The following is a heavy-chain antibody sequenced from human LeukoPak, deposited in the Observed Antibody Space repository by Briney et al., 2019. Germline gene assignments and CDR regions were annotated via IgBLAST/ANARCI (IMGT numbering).Heavy chain of an antibody. CDR1: GGSISSYY. D-gene: IGHD3-22*01. CDR3: AMMYYYDSSGYQYYFDY. CDR2: IYTSGST. J-gene: IGHJ4*02. V-gene: IGHV4-4*07. Sequence: SETLSLTCTVSGGSISSYYWSWVRQPAGKGLEWIGRIYTSGSTNYNPSLKSRVTMSVDTSKNQISLKLSSVTAADTAVYYCAMMYYYDSSGYQYYFDYWGQGTLVTVSS.